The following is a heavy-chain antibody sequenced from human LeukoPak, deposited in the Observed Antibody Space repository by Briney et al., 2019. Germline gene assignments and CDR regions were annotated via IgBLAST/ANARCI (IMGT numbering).Heavy chain of an antibody. D-gene: IGHD3-22*01. J-gene: IGHJ3*01. CDR3: ARDGPSSGYYYGGRIFSYFDV. CDR2: INTRSTSI. V-gene: IGHV3-21*01. Sequence: PGGSLRLSCAASGVTLSSYGMYWVRQAPGKGLEWVSSINTRSTSIYYADSVKGRFTISRDNAKNSLYLQMNSLRAEDMAVYYCARDGPSSGYYYGGRIFSYFDVWGQGTMVTVSS. CDR1: GVTLSSYG.